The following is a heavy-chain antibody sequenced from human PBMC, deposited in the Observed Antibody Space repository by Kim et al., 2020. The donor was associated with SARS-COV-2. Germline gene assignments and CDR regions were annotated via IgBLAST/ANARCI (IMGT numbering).Heavy chain of an antibody. CDR1: GFTFSNAW. D-gene: IGHD3-22*01. CDR3: TTDITERITMIVVVITRGVYFDY. V-gene: IGHV3-15*01. Sequence: GGSLRLFCAASGFTFSNAWMSWVRQAPGKGLEWVGRIKSKTDGGTTDYAAPVKGRFTISRDDSKNTLYLQMNSLKTEDTAVYYCTTDITERITMIVVVITRGVYFDYWGQGTLVTVSS. CDR2: IKSKTDGGTT. J-gene: IGHJ4*02.